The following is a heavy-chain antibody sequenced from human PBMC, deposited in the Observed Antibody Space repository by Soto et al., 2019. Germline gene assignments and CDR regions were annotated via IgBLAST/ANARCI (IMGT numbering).Heavy chain of an antibody. J-gene: IGHJ3*02. CDR1: GFAFSFYS. Sequence: EVVLLESGGGLVQPGGSLRLSCEVSGFAFSFYSMSWVRQAPGKGLEWVASISGNGGTTYYAASGKGRFTFSRDNSKNTMYLEMESLRAEDTAVYFCVREKDGFDIWGPGTKVTVSS. CDR3: VREKDGFDI. CDR2: ISGNGGTT. V-gene: IGHV3-23*01.